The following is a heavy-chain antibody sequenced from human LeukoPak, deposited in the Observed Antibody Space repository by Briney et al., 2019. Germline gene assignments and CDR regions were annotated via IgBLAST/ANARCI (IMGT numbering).Heavy chain of an antibody. J-gene: IGHJ4*02. CDR3: ARERYGETDSSALFDY. D-gene: IGHD3-10*01. V-gene: IGHV4-59*12. Sequence: KSSETLSLTCTVSGGSISNYYWSWIRQPPGKGLEWIGYMYYSGSTNYNPSLKSRVTISVDTSRNQFSLKLSSVTAADTAVYYCARERYGETDSSALFDYWGQGTLVTVSS. CDR1: GGSISNYY. CDR2: MYYSGST.